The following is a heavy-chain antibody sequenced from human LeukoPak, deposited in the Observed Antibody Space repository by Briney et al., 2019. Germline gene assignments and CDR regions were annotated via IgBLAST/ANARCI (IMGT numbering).Heavy chain of an antibody. V-gene: IGHV3-21*01. J-gene: IGHJ5*02. CDR2: ISTSSSYI. CDR3: ARQRGYCSGGSCRGWFDP. Sequence: GGSLRLSCAASGFTFSNYNMNWVRQAPGKGLEWISSISTSSSYIYQADSLKGRFTISRDNAKNSLYLQMNSLRVEDTAVYYCARQRGYCSGGSCRGWFDPWGQGTLVTVSS. D-gene: IGHD2-15*01. CDR1: GFTFSNYN.